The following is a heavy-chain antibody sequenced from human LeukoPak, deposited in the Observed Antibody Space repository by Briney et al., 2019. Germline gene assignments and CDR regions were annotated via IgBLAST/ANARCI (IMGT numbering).Heavy chain of an antibody. V-gene: IGHV4-39*01. D-gene: IGHD6-19*01. CDR2: IYYSGNT. CDR3: ARHSGIAMAATDH. J-gene: IGHJ5*02. Sequence: SETLSLTCTVSSGSISSSSYYWGWIRQPPGKGLEWIGSIYYSGNTYYNPSLKSRVTMSADTSKNQFSLKLSSVTAADTAVFYCARHSGIAMAATDHWGQGTLVTVSS. CDR1: SGSISSSSYY.